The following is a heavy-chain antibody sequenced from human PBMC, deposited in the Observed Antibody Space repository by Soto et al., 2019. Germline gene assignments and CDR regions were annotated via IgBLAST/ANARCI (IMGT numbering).Heavy chain of an antibody. D-gene: IGHD2-21*02. CDR2: ISYDGSNK. V-gene: IGHV3-30*18. Sequence: QVQLVESGGGVVQPGRSLRLSCAASGFTFSSYGMHWVRQAPGKGLEWVAIISYDGSNKYYADSVKGRFTISRDNSKNSRYRQMSSLSAEDTAVYYCAKDGVQCGQVTPFEYWGQGALVTVSS. CDR1: GFTFSSYG. J-gene: IGHJ4*02. CDR3: AKDGVQCGQVTPFEY.